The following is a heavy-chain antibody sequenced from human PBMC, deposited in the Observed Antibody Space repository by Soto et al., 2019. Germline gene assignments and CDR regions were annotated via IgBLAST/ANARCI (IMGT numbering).Heavy chain of an antibody. J-gene: IGHJ6*02. V-gene: IGHV3-21*01. CDR3: AREYTAWPLAYGLDV. D-gene: IGHD2-2*02. CDR1: GFAFSTYS. CDR2: ISSRSDI. Sequence: GSLRLWCVGSGFAFSTYSINWVREAPGKGLEWVSSISSRSDIYYADSVKGRFTISRDNAKNSVSLQMNSLRAEDTAVYYCAREYTAWPLAYGLDVWGQGTTVTVSS.